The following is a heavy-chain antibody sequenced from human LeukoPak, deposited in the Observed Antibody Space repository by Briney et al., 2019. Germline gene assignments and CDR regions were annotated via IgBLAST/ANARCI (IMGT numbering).Heavy chain of an antibody. CDR1: GGSISSYY. Sequence: PSETLSLTCTVSGGSISSYYWSWIRQPPGKGLEGIGYIFYSGITNYNPSLKSRVTISIDTSKNQFSLKLSSVTAADTAVYYCARGAYYYDSSGYNWYFDLWGRGTLVTVSS. CDR3: ARGAYYYDSSGYNWYFDL. D-gene: IGHD3-22*01. J-gene: IGHJ2*01. CDR2: IFYSGIT. V-gene: IGHV4-59*01.